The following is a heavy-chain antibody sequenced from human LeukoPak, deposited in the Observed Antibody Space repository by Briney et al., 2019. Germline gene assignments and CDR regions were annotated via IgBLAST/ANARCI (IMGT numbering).Heavy chain of an antibody. CDR3: ARDLLGDYAYFDY. CDR2: ISSSSSTV. D-gene: IGHD4-17*01. CDR1: GFTFSDYG. J-gene: IGHJ4*02. Sequence: GGSLRLSCAASGFTFSDYGTNWVRQAPGKGLEWVSYISSSSSTVYYADSVKGRFTISRDNAKNSLYLQMNSLRAEDTAVYYCARDLLGDYAYFDYWGQGTLVTVSS. V-gene: IGHV3-48*04.